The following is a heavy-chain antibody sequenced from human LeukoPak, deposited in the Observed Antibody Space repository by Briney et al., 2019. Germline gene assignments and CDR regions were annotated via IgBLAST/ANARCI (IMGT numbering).Heavy chain of an antibody. Sequence: SETLSLTCTVSGGSISSGSYYWSWIRQPAGKGLEWFGRIYTSGSINYNPSLKSRVTISVDTSKNQFSLKLSSVTAADTAVYYCARASTTVVTDWFDPWGQGTLVTVSS. CDR1: GGSISSGSYY. CDR3: ARASTTVVTDWFDP. J-gene: IGHJ5*02. D-gene: IGHD4-23*01. V-gene: IGHV4-61*02. CDR2: IYTSGSI.